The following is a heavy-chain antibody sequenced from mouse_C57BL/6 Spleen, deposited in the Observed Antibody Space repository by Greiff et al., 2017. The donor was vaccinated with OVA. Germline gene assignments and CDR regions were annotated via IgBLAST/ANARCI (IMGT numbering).Heavy chain of an antibody. CDR3: TRLQKTPGDY. CDR1: GYTFTDYE. Sequence: QVQLKESGAELVRPGASVTLSCKASGYTFTDYEMHWVKQTPVHGLEWIGAIDPETGGTAYNQKFKGKAILTADKSSSTAYMELRSLTSEDSAVYYCTRLQKTPGDYWGQGTSVTVSS. J-gene: IGHJ4*01. V-gene: IGHV1-15*01. D-gene: IGHD6-1*01. CDR2: IDPETGGT.